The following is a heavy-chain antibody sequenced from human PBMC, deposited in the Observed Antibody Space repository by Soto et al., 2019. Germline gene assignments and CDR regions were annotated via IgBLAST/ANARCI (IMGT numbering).Heavy chain of an antibody. CDR1: GGTLKNNG. J-gene: IGHJ4*02. D-gene: IGHD5-12*01. Sequence: VHLVQSGAEVKKAGSSVKVSCKAPGGTLKNNGISWVRQAPEQGLEGMGGTIPVFGTTNYAQKFQGRLTITADDFTSTVYMELSRLRYEDSAVYYCARENGVAVATILYYFDYWGPGTLVTVSS. CDR3: ARENGVAVATILYYFDY. V-gene: IGHV1-69*01. CDR2: TIPVFGTT.